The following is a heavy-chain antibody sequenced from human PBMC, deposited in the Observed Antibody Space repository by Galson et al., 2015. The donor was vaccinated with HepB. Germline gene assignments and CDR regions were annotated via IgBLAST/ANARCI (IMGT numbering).Heavy chain of an antibody. CDR1: GFTFSNYG. CDR3: SRDRAYSDSGGYYNFDY. Sequence: SLRLSCAASGFTFSNYGMHWVRQAPGKGLEGVTCIRYDGTNKNYADSVKGRFTISRDNSKNTLYLQMNSLRAEDTAVYYCSRDRAYSDSGGYYNFDYWGQGTLVTVSS. V-gene: IGHV3-30*02. D-gene: IGHD3-22*01. CDR2: IRYDGTNK. J-gene: IGHJ4*02.